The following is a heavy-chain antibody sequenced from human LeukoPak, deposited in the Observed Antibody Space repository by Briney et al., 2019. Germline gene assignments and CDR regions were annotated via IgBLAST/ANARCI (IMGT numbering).Heavy chain of an antibody. V-gene: IGHV4-34*01. D-gene: IGHD3-10*01. CDR1: GGPFSGYY. CDR2: INHSGST. Sequence: KASETLSLTCAVYGGPFSGYYWSWIRQPPGKGLEWIGEINHSGSTNYNPSLKSRVTISVDTSKNQFSLKLSSVTAADTAVYYCARAPGGLLWFGELSLKLYYFDYWGQGTLVTVSS. CDR3: ARAPGGLLWFGELSLKLYYFDY. J-gene: IGHJ4*02.